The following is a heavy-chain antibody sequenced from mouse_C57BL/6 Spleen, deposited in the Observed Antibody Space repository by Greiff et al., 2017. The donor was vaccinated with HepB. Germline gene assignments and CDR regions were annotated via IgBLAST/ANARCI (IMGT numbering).Heavy chain of an antibody. D-gene: IGHD1-1*01. CDR3: ARGGYGSSPWFAY. CDR1: GFTFSDYY. J-gene: IGHJ3*01. CDR2: INYDGSST. Sequence: EVQLVESEGGLVQPGSSMKLSCTASGFTFSDYYMAWVRQVPEKGLEWVANINYDGSSTYYLDSLKSRFIISRDNAKNILYLQMSSLKSEDTATYYCARGGYGSSPWFAYWGQGTLVTVSA. V-gene: IGHV5-16*01.